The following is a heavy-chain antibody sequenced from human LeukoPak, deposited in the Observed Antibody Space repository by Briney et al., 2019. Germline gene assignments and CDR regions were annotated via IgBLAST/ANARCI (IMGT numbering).Heavy chain of an antibody. CDR2: IDWADDK. V-gene: IGHV2-70*11. CDR1: GFSLSTSGMC. J-gene: IGHJ4*02. CDR3: ARILDNDSSGYYVFDY. D-gene: IGHD3-22*01. Sequence: ASGPALVKPTQTLTLTCTFSGFSLSTSGMCVSWIRQPPGKALEWLARIDWADDKYYSTPLKTRLTISKDTSKNQVVLTMTNMDPVDTATYYCARILDNDSSGYYVFDYWGQGTLVTVSS.